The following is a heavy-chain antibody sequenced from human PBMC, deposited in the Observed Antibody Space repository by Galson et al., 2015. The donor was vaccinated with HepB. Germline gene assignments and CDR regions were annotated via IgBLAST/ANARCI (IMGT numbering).Heavy chain of an antibody. CDR1: GFRFSDYI. V-gene: IGHV3-64D*06. Sequence: SLRLSCAASGFRFSDYIMHGVRQAPGQGLEYVSAISSNGGSTYYTDSVKGRFTVSRDNSKNTVYLQMSSLRIEDTAVYYCLTVSGHYWGQGTLVTVSS. CDR3: LTVSGHY. CDR2: ISSNGGST. D-gene: IGHD5/OR15-5a*01. J-gene: IGHJ4*02.